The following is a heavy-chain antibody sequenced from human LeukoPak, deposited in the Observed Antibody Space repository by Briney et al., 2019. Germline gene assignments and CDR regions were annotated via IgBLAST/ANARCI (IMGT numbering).Heavy chain of an antibody. V-gene: IGHV3-7*03. CDR3: ARSRPLHD. D-gene: IGHD4-11*01. CDR2: INQDGSEK. Sequence: GGSLRLSCAASGFTLSTYWLSWIRQAPGKGLEWVANINQDGSEKHYVDSVRGRFTISRDNAKKSLYLQMNSLRAEDTAVYYCARSRPLHDWCQGTLVTVSS. J-gene: IGHJ4*02. CDR1: GFTLSTYW.